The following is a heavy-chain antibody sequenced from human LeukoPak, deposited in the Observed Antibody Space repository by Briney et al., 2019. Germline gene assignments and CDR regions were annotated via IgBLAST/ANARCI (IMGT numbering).Heavy chain of an antibody. V-gene: IGHV3-23*01. CDR3: ARDRGDSSGYYGAFDI. J-gene: IGHJ3*02. D-gene: IGHD3-22*01. CDR2: ITGSGGST. CDR1: GFTFSSYA. Sequence: PGGSLRLSCAASGFTFSSYAMTWVRQAPGRGLEWVSAITGSGGSTYYADSVKGRFTISRDNSKNTLYLQMNSLRVEDTAVYYCARDRGDSSGYYGAFDIWGQGTMVTVSS.